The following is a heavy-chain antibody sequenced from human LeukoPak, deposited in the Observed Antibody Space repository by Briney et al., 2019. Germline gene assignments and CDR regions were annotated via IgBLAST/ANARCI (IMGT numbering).Heavy chain of an antibody. CDR1: GGSISSGGYY. Sequence: SQTLSLTCTVSGGSISSGGYYWSWIRQPPGKGLEWIGYIYHSGSTYYNPSLKSRVTISVDRSKNQFSLKLSSVTAADTAVYYCARGPYLNIVVVPAAFDYWGQGTLVTVSS. D-gene: IGHD2-2*01. CDR2: IYHSGST. CDR3: ARGPYLNIVVVPAAFDY. J-gene: IGHJ4*02. V-gene: IGHV4-30-2*01.